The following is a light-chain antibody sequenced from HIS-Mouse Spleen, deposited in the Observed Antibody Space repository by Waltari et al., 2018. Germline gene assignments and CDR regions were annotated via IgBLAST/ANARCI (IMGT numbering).Light chain of an antibody. V-gene: IGKV3-15*01. CDR1: QSVSSN. CDR2: GAS. Sequence: EIVMTQSPATLSVSPGERATLSCRASQSVSSNLARYQQKPGQAPRLLIYGASTSATGIPARFSGSGSGTEFTLTISSMHSEDFAVYYCQQYTNWPYTFGQGTKLEIK. CDR3: QQYTNWPYT. J-gene: IGKJ2*01.